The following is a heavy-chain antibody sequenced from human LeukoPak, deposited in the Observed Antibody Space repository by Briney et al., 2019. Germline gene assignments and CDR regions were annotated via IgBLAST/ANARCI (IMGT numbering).Heavy chain of an antibody. CDR1: GFTFSSYA. J-gene: IGHJ4*02. Sequence: GGSLRLSCAASGFTFSSYAMHWVRQAPGKGLEWVAVISYDGSNKYYADSVKGRFTISRDNSKNTLYLQMNSLRAEDTAVYYCASKYSSSSPLDYWGQGTLVTVSS. D-gene: IGHD6-13*01. CDR3: ASKYSSSSPLDY. V-gene: IGHV3-30-3*01. CDR2: ISYDGSNK.